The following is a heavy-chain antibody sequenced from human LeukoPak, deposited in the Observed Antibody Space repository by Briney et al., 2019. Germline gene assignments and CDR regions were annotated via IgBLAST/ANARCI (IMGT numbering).Heavy chain of an antibody. V-gene: IGHV3-48*01. D-gene: IGHD3-22*01. J-gene: IGHJ4*02. CDR1: GFTFSDFS. CDR3: AKDRDSSGYYRGGFDY. CDR2: IGSAI. Sequence: GGSLRLSCVASGFTFSDFSMNWVSQAPGKGLEWISYIGSAIYYADSVKGRFTISRDNAKNSLYLQMNSLRAEDTAVYYCAKDRDSSGYYRGGFDYWGQGTLVTVSS.